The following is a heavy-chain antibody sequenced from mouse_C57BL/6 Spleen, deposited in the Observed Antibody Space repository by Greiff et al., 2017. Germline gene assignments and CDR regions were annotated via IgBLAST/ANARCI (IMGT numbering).Heavy chain of an antibody. CDR1: GYTFTSYW. CDR3: ARGDDYDGYFDY. CDR2: IYPGSGST. J-gene: IGHJ2*01. D-gene: IGHD2-4*01. Sequence: QVQLQQPGAELVKPGASVKMSCKASGYTFTSYWITWVKQRPGQGLEWIGDIYPGSGSTNYNEKFKSKATLTVDTSSSTAYMQLSSLTSEDSAVYYCARGDDYDGYFDYGGQGTTLTVSS. V-gene: IGHV1-55*01.